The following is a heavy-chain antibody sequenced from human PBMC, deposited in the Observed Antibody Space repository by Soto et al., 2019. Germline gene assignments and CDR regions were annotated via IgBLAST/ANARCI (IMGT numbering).Heavy chain of an antibody. V-gene: IGHV4-39*01. CDR3: ARCFRAAAGIVLNFVY. CDR1: GGSISSSSYY. J-gene: IGHJ4*02. Sequence: QLQLQESGPGLVKPSETLSLTCTVSGGSISSSSYYWGWIRQPPGQGLEWIGSIYYSGSTYYNPSLERRVTIALDTSKNQFSLKLSSVTAADTAVYYCARCFRAAAGIVLNFVYWVQGTLVTVSS. CDR2: IYYSGST. D-gene: IGHD6-13*01.